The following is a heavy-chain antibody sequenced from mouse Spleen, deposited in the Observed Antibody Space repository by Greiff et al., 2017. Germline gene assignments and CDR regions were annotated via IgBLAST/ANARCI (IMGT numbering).Heavy chain of an antibody. J-gene: IGHJ2*01. Sequence: QVQLQQSGAELVRPGTSVKVSCKASGYAFTNYLIEWVKQRPGQGLEWIGVINPGSGGTNYNEKFKGKAILTADKSSSTAYMELRSLTSEDSAVYYCTKDYRYATGVDAWGQGTTLTLSS. CDR3: TKDYRYATGVDA. D-gene: IGHD2-12*01. CDR1: GYAFTNYL. V-gene: IGHV1-54*01. CDR2: INPGSGGT.